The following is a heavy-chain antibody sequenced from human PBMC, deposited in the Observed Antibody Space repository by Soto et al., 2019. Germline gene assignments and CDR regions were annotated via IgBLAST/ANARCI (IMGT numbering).Heavy chain of an antibody. V-gene: IGHV1-3*01. J-gene: IGHJ5*02. CDR3: ARQITVTTYDP. CDR2: INAGNGNT. Sequence: GASVKVSCKASGYTFTSYAMHWVRQAPGQRPEWMGWINAGNGNTKYSQKFQGRVTITRDTSASTAYMELSSLRSEDTTVYYCARQITVTTYDPWGQGTLVTVSS. D-gene: IGHD4-4*01. CDR1: GYTFTSYA.